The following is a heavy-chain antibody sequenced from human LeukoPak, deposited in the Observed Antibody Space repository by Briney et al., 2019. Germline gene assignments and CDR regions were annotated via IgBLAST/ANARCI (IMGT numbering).Heavy chain of an antibody. D-gene: IGHD3-10*01. CDR3: ARGGYYGSGSYQPGSTNYYYYYMDV. J-gene: IGHJ6*03. Sequence: ASVKVSCKASGYTFTSYYMHWVRQAPGQGLEGMGIINHSGSSTSYAQKFQGRVTMTRDTSTSTVYMELSSLRSEDTAVYYCARGGYYGSGSYQPGSTNYYYYYMDVWGKGTTVTISS. CDR1: GYTFTSYY. V-gene: IGHV1-46*01. CDR2: INHSGSST.